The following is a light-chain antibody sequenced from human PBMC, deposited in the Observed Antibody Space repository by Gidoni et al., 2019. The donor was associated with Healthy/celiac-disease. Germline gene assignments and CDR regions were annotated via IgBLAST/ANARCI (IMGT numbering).Light chain of an antibody. V-gene: IGLV3-10*01. CDR2: EDS. CDR3: YSTDSSGNHRV. CDR1: ALPKKY. Sequence: SSELTPPPSVSVSPGQTARITCSGDALPKKYAYWYQQKSGQAPVLVIYEDSKRPSGIPERFSGSSSETMATLTISGAQVEDEADYYCYSTDSSGNHRVFGGGTKLTVL. J-gene: IGLJ2*01.